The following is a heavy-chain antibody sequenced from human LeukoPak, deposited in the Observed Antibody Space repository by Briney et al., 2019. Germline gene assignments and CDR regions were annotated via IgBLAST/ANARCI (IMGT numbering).Heavy chain of an antibody. J-gene: IGHJ4*02. CDR2: ISGSGDST. CDR1: GFTFRSSA. V-gene: IGHV3-23*01. CDR3: AKVDATYGSGSYYPWVY. D-gene: IGHD3-10*01. Sequence: GGSLRLSCAASGFTFRSSAMSWVRQAPGEGPEWVSAISGSGDSTYYADSVKGRFTISRDNSKSTLYLQMNTLRAEDTAVYYCAKVDATYGSGSYYPWVYWGQGTLVTVSS.